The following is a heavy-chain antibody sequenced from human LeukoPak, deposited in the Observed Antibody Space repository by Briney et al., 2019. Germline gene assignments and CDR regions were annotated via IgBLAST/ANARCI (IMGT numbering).Heavy chain of an antibody. CDR3: AKGQDD. J-gene: IGHJ4*02. Sequence: GGSLRLSCAASGFIFSNYAMSWVRQAPGKGLEWVSTIRSTGGSTYYADSAKGRFTISRDNSKNTLYLQMNSLRAEDTAVYYCAKGQDDWGQGTLVTVSS. CDR1: GFIFSNYA. V-gene: IGHV3-23*01. CDR2: IRSTGGST.